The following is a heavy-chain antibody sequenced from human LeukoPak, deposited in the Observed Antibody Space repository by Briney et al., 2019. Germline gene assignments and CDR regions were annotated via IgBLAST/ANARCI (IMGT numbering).Heavy chain of an antibody. CDR2: IYTSGST. Sequence: SETLSLTCNVSGDSISSGIHSWSWIRQPAGKGLEYIGRIYTSGSTNYSPSLKSRVTISLDTSKNQVSLNLTSVTAADTAVYYCARGGWNKFDYWGQGTLVTVSS. D-gene: IGHD3-22*01. CDR3: ARGGWNKFDY. J-gene: IGHJ4*02. V-gene: IGHV4-61*02. CDR1: GDSISSGIHS.